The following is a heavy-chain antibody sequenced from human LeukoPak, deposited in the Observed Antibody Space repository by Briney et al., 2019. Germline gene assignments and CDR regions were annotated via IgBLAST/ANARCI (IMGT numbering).Heavy chain of an antibody. Sequence: PGGSLRLSCAASGFTFSSYAMHWVRQAPGKGLEWVSSISSSSSYIYYADSVKGRFTISRDNAKNSLYLQMNSLRDEDTAVYYCARQPTGYQYYYYYMDVWGKGTTVTISS. CDR2: ISSSSSYI. CDR3: ARQPTGYQYYYYYMDV. CDR1: GFTFSSYA. D-gene: IGHD3-9*01. V-gene: IGHV3-21*01. J-gene: IGHJ6*03.